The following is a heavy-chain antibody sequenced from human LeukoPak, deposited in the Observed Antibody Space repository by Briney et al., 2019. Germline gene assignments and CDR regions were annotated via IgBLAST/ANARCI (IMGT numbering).Heavy chain of an antibody. D-gene: IGHD3-22*01. CDR2: AHNDGDTK. Sequence: GGSLRLSCAASGLTFSSYWMHWVRQAPGKGLEWVAVAHNDGDTKYYADSVRGRFTISRDNSKNTLHLQMSSLRVEDTAVYYCATGSGSYYSHWGQGTLVTVSS. CDR1: GLTFSSYW. CDR3: ATGSGSYYSH. V-gene: IGHV3-30*02. J-gene: IGHJ4*02.